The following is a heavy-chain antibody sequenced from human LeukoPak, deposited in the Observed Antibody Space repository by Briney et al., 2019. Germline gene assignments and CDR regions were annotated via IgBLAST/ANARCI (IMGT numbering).Heavy chain of an antibody. CDR1: GFTFSSYW. V-gene: IGHV3-23*01. Sequence: GGSLRLSCAASGFTFSSYWMSWVRQAPGKGLAWVSTIADSGGGTDYADSLKGRFIISRDNSKNTLYLQMNSLRAEDTAVYYCAKPSGSYWWGDDYFDYWGQGTLVTVSS. J-gene: IGHJ4*02. CDR3: AKPSGSYWWGDDYFDY. CDR2: IADSGGGT. D-gene: IGHD1-26*01.